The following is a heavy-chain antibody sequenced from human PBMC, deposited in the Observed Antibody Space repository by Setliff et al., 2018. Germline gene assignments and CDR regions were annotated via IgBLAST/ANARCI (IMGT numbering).Heavy chain of an antibody. CDR2: TYYSGST. V-gene: IGHV4-39*07. J-gene: IGHJ4*02. CDR1: GASVSGNSYY. D-gene: IGHD3-22*01. CDR3: ARAPRYFDPTGSYFDF. Sequence: PSETLSLTCTVSGASVSGNSYYWGWIHQPPGKGLEWIASTYYSGSTYYNPSLKSRVTISVDTSKNQFSLKLTSVTAADTAAYYCARAPRYFDPTGSYFDFWGQGTLVTVSS.